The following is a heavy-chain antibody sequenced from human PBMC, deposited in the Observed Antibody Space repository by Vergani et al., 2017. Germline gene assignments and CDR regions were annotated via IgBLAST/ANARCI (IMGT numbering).Heavy chain of an antibody. Sequence: QVQLVESGGGVVQPGRSLRLSCAASGFTFSNYAIHWVRQAPGKGLEWVAVISYDGSNEYYADSVKGRFTISRDNSKNTLYLQMNSLRAEDTAVYYCARSIAAAVRPFDYWGQGTLVTVSS. CDR1: GFTFSNYA. V-gene: IGHV3-30-3*01. CDR2: ISYDGSNE. CDR3: ARSIAAAVRPFDY. D-gene: IGHD6-13*01. J-gene: IGHJ4*02.